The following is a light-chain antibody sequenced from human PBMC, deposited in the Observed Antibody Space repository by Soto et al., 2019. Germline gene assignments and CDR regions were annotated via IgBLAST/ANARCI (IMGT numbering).Light chain of an antibody. Sequence: DIQMTQSPSPLSASVGDRVTITCRASQSINNWLAWYQQKPGKAPKLFIFKASTLESGVPSRFSGSGSGTEFTLSISSLQPDDFATYFCQQYESFPRTFGQRTKVEIK. J-gene: IGKJ1*01. CDR2: KAS. CDR3: QQYESFPRT. CDR1: QSINNW. V-gene: IGKV1-5*03.